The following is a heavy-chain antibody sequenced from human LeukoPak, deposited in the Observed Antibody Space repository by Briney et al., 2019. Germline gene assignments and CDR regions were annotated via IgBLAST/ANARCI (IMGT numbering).Heavy chain of an antibody. Sequence: ASVKVSCTASGYTFTGYYMHWVRQAPGQGLEWMGWINPNSGGTNYAQKFQGRVTMTRDTSISTAYMELSRLRSDDTAVYYCARGDRTNGWELLNFDYWGQGTLVTVSS. CDR2: INPNSGGT. CDR1: GYTFTGYY. D-gene: IGHD1-26*01. J-gene: IGHJ4*02. CDR3: ARGDRTNGWELLNFDY. V-gene: IGHV1-2*02.